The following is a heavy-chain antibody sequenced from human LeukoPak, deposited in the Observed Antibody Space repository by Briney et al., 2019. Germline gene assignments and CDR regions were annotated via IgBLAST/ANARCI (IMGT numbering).Heavy chain of an antibody. Sequence: GGSLRLSCAASGFTFSSYGMNWVRQAPGKGLEWVSSISSSSSYIYYADSVKGRFTISRDNAKNSLYLQMNILRAEDTAVYYCARTPTDYYDSSGYVKGPFDYWGQGTLVTVSS. CDR3: ARTPTDYYDSSGYVKGPFDY. V-gene: IGHV3-21*01. CDR1: GFTFSSYG. D-gene: IGHD3-22*01. CDR2: ISSSSSYI. J-gene: IGHJ4*02.